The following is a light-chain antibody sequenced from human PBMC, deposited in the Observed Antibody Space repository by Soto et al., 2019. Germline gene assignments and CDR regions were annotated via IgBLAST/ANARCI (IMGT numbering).Light chain of an antibody. J-gene: IGKJ1*01. Sequence: EIVMTESPATVSVSPGERATLSSRASQSVTSNLAWYQQKPGQAPRLLIYGASTRATGIPARFSGSRSGTEFTLTISSLQSEDFAVYYCQYYNHWWTFGQGTKVDIK. V-gene: IGKV3-15*01. CDR1: QSVTSN. CDR2: GAS. CDR3: QYYNHWWT.